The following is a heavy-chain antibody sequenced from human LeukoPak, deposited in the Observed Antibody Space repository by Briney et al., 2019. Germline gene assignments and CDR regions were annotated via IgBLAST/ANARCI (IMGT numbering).Heavy chain of an antibody. D-gene: IGHD2-21*02. CDR3: AKGWRRENCGGDCSSGFDY. CDR2: ISGSGDNT. V-gene: IGHV3-23*01. Sequence: GGSLKLSCAASGFTFSVYPMNWVRQAPGKGLEWVSGISGSGDNTHYAKSVKGRFTISRDNSKKMLFLQMTSLRADDTAVYYCAKGWRRENCGGDCSSGFDYWGQGTLVTVSS. CDR1: GFTFSVYP. J-gene: IGHJ4*02.